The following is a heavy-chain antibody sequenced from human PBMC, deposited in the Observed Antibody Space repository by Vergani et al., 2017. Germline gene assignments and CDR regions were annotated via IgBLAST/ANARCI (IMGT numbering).Heavy chain of an antibody. J-gene: IGHJ3*02. V-gene: IGHV3-21*01. CDR2: ISSSSSYI. CDR3: ARDGAFGAVIIPGAFDI. D-gene: IGHD3-3*01. Sequence: EVQLVESGGGLVKPGGSLRLSCAASGFTFSSYSMNWVRQAPGKGLEWVSSISSSSSYIYYADSVKGRFTISRDNAKNSLYLQMNSLRAEDTAVYYCARDGAFGAVIIPGAFDIWGQGTMVTVSS. CDR1: GFTFSSYS.